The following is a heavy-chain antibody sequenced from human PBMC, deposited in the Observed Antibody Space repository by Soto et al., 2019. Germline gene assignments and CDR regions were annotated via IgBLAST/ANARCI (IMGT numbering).Heavy chain of an antibody. Sequence: TLSLTYPVSGGSISSGVYYCSWIRQHPGKVLELIGYIYYSGSTYYNPSLKSRVTISVDTSKNQFSLKLSSVTAADTAVYYCASVRFLEWLFFDYWGQGTLVIVSS. J-gene: IGHJ4*02. D-gene: IGHD3-3*01. CDR3: ASVRFLEWLFFDY. CDR1: GGSISSGVYY. V-gene: IGHV4-31*03. CDR2: IYYSGST.